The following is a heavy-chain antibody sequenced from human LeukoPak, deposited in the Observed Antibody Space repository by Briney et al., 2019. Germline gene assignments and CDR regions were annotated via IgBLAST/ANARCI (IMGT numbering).Heavy chain of an antibody. CDR3: ARDQQREGGFDY. CDR2: TYYRSTWYN. D-gene: IGHD1-1*01. Sequence: SQALSLTCAISGDTVSSNNTDWNWIRQSPSRGLEWLGRTYYRSTWYNDYAESVKSRITINPDTSKNQFSLQLNSVTPEYTAVYYCARDQQREGGFDYWGQGTLVTVSS. J-gene: IGHJ4*02. CDR1: GDTVSSNNTD. V-gene: IGHV6-1*01.